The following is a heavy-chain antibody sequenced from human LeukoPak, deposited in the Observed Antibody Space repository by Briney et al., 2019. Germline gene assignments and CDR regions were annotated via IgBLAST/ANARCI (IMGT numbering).Heavy chain of an antibody. D-gene: IGHD2-8*01. CDR1: GDTFTTYA. Sequence: ASVKVSCKTSGDTFTTYAIIWVRQAPGQGLEWMGGIIPMFGTPNYAQRLQGRVTITADKSTKTAYMKLSSLRSEDTAVYYCARAGIPGYCTNVTCSNWLDPWGQGTLVTVSS. V-gene: IGHV1-69*06. CDR2: IIPMFGTP. CDR3: ARAGIPGYCTNVTCSNWLDP. J-gene: IGHJ5*02.